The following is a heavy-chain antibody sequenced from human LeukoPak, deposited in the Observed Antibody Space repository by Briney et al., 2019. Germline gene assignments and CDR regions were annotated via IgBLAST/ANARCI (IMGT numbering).Heavy chain of an antibody. Sequence: HPGGSLRLSCAASGFTFSTYWMYWVRHAPGKGLMWVSKISPDGSDTTYADSVKGRFTISRDNAKNTLYLQMSSLRAEDTAVYYCARDLNWPGPWGQGSLVTVSS. CDR1: GFTFSTYW. CDR2: ISPDGSDT. CDR3: ARDLNWPGP. V-gene: IGHV3-74*01. D-gene: IGHD1-20*01. J-gene: IGHJ5*02.